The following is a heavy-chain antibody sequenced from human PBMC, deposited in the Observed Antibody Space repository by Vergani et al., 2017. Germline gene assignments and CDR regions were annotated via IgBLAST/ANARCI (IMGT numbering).Heavy chain of an antibody. J-gene: IGHJ3*02. V-gene: IGHV3-33*01. CDR1: GFTFSSYG. CDR3: ARSRSGAGAAAGSRDSDAFDI. Sequence: QVQLVESGGGVVQPGRSLRLSCAASGFTFSSYGMHWVRQAPGKGLEWVAVIWYDGSNKYYADSVKGRFTISRDNSKNTLYLQMNSLRAEDTAVYYCARSRSGAGAAAGSRDSDAFDIWGQGTMVTVSS. CDR2: IWYDGSNK. D-gene: IGHD6-13*01.